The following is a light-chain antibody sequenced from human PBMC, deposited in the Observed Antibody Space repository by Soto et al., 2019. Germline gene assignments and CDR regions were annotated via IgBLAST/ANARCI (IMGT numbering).Light chain of an antibody. CDR2: SNN. Sequence: QSVLTQPPSASGTPGQRVTISCSGSSSNIGSNTVNWYQQLPGTAPKLLIYSNNQRPSGVPDRFSGSKSGTSASLAISGLKYEDEADYYCAAWDDSLNGVVFGGGTPLTVL. J-gene: IGLJ2*01. CDR1: SSNIGSNT. CDR3: AAWDDSLNGVV. V-gene: IGLV1-44*01.